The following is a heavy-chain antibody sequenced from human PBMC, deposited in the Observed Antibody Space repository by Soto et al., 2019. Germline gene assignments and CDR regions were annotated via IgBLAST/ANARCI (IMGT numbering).Heavy chain of an antibody. J-gene: IGHJ4*02. D-gene: IGHD4-17*01. CDR2: VSGSGTST. CDR3: AKDSNTDNGDYDDY. CDR1: GFIFSSYA. V-gene: IGHV3-23*01. Sequence: GGSLRLSCAASGFIFSSYAMSWVRQAPGKGLEWVSSVSGSGTSTYYADSVKGRFTISRDNSKNTLYLQMSSLRAEDPALYFCAKDSNTDNGDYDDYWGQGTLVTVSS.